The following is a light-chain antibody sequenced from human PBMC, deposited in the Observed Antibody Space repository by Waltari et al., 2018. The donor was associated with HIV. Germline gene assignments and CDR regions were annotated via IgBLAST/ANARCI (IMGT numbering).Light chain of an antibody. V-gene: IGLV3-1*01. CDR1: KLGDKY. CDR2: QDN. Sequence: SFELTQPSSVSVSPGHTASITCSGHKLGDKYACWYQQRPGQSPILGIYQDNKRPSGIPERFSGSNSGDTATLTISGTQAVDEADYYCQAWDSSRPVFGGGTKLTVL. CDR3: QAWDSSRPV. J-gene: IGLJ2*01.